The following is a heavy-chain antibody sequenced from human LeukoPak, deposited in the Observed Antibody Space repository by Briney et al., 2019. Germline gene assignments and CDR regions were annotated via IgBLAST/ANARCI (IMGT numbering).Heavy chain of an antibody. Sequence: SETLSLTCAVYGGSFSGYYWSWIRQPPGKGLEWIGEINHSGSTNYNPSLKSRVTISVDTSKNQFSLKLSSVTAADTAVYYCARAEIYHYYDSSGYYAPPDAFDIWGQGTMVTVSS. CDR2: INHSGST. CDR3: ARAEIYHYYDSSGYYAPPDAFDI. V-gene: IGHV4-34*01. D-gene: IGHD3-22*01. CDR1: GGSFSGYY. J-gene: IGHJ3*02.